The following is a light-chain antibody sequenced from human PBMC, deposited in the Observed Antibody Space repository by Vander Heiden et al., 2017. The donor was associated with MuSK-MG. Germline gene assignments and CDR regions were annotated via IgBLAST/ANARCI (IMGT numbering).Light chain of an antibody. V-gene: IGKV3-11*01. Sequence: EIVLTQSPATLSLSPGERATLSCRASQSVGSNLAWYQQKPGQAPRLLIYDASNRATGIPARFSGSGSGTDFTLTISSLEPEDFAVYYCQQRRTWPPFTFGPGTKVDIK. CDR2: DAS. CDR3: QQRRTWPPFT. J-gene: IGKJ3*01. CDR1: QSVGSN.